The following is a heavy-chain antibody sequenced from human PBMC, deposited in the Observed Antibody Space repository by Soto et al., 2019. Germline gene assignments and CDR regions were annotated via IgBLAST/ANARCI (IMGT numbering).Heavy chain of an antibody. V-gene: IGHV3-48*01. Sequence: EVQLVESGGGLVQPGGSLRLSCAASGFTFSTYHMNWVRQAPGKGLEWVSYISSSAYTIHYADSVKGRFTISRDNAKKSLYLQMNSLRAEDTAVYYCARDTAPWFDPWGQGTLVTVSS. CDR1: GFTFSTYH. CDR2: ISSSAYTI. J-gene: IGHJ5*02. D-gene: IGHD4-17*01. CDR3: ARDTAPWFDP.